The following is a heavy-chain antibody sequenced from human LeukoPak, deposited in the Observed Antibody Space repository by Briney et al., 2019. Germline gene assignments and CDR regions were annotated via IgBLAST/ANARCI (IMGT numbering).Heavy chain of an antibody. CDR2: ISYDGSNK. J-gene: IGHJ6*03. D-gene: IGHD6-13*01. CDR3: ARDHPSAIAGLRPYCYYYYYYMDV. CDR1: GFTFSSYA. Sequence: GGSLRLSCAASGFTFSSYAMHWVRQAPGKGLEWVAVISYDGSNKYYADSVKGRFTISRDNSKNTLYLQMNSLRAEDTAVYYCARDHPSAIAGLRPYCYYYYYYMDVWGKGTTVTVSS. V-gene: IGHV3-30*04.